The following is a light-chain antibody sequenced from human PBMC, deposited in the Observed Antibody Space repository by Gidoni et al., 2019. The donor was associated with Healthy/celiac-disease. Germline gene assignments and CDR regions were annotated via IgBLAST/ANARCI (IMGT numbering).Light chain of an antibody. CDR2: AAS. CDR3: QQYYSYPPT. CDR1: QGISSY. Sequence: AIRMTQSPSSFSASTGDRVTITCRASQGISSYLAWYQQKPGKAPKLLIYAASTLQSGVPSRFSGSGSGTDFTLTISCLQSEDFATYYCQQYYSYPPTFGQGTRLDIK. J-gene: IGKJ5*01. V-gene: IGKV1-8*01.